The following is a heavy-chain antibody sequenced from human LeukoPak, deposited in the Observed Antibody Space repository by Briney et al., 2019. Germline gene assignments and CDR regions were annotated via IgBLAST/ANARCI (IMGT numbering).Heavy chain of an antibody. Sequence: PGGSLRLSCAASGFTFSTYAMSWVRQAPGQGLEWVSIIDTSGGNTYYPDSVKGRFTISRDNSRNTLYMQMNSLRAEDTAVYYCANRDSGYFQHWGQGTLVTVSS. V-gene: IGHV3-23*01. J-gene: IGHJ1*01. CDR2: IDTSGGNT. CDR1: GFTFSTYA. CDR3: ANRDSGYFQH. D-gene: IGHD3-10*01.